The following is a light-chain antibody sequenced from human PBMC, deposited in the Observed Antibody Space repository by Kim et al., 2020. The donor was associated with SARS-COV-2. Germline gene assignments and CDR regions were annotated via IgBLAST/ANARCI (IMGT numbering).Light chain of an antibody. CDR2: YDA. Sequence: SYVLTQPPSVSVAPGKTATITCEGDNIGSKSVHWYQQKPGQAPLLIIYYDADRPSGIPERFSGSNSGNTATLTISRVGAGDEAAYYCQVWHSRSDQVIFGGGTKLTVL. V-gene: IGLV3-21*01. J-gene: IGLJ2*01. CDR3: QVWHSRSDQVI. CDR1: NIGSKS.